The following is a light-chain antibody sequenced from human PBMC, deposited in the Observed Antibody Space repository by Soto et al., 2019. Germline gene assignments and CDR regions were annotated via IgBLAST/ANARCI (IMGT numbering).Light chain of an antibody. CDR1: SGHSTYA. CDR2: VNSDGSH. CDR3: QTWGTGFHVV. J-gene: IGLJ2*01. V-gene: IGLV4-69*01. Sequence: HPVLTQSPSASASLGASVKLTCTLSSGHSTYAIAWHQQQPEKGPRYLMKVNSDGSHSKGDGIPDRFSGSSSGAERSLTISCLQSEDEADYYCQTWGTGFHVVFGGGTKLTVL.